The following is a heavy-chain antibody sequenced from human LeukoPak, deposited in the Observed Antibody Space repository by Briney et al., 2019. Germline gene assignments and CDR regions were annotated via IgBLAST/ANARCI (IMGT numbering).Heavy chain of an antibody. CDR2: ISSSSSTI. V-gene: IGHV3-48*01. J-gene: IGHJ3*02. Sequence: GGSLRLSCAASGFTFSSYSMNWVRQAPGKGLEWVSYISSSSSTIYYADSVKGRFTISRDNAKNSLYLQMNSLRAEDTAVYYCARDPELYDFWSGSHSFDIWGQGTMVTVSS. CDR1: GFTFSSYS. D-gene: IGHD3-3*01. CDR3: ARDPELYDFWSGSHSFDI.